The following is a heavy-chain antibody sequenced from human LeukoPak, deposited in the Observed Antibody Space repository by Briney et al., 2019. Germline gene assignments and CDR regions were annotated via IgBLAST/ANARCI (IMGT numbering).Heavy chain of an antibody. CDR3: AGRRANTCNFCFVY. CDR2: IYDRGDT. D-gene: IGHD1-1*01. V-gene: IGHV3-66*02. J-gene: IGHJ4*02. CDR1: GFTVTSNF. Sequence: GGSLRLSCAVSGFTVTSNFMSWVRQAPGKGLEWVSVIYDRGDTYYADSVNGRFTVSRDTSKNTLYLQLNNLGAEDTAVYYCAGRRANTCNFCFVYWGQGTLVTVSS.